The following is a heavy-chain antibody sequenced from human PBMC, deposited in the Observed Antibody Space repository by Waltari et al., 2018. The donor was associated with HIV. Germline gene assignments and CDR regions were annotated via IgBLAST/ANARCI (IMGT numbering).Heavy chain of an antibody. D-gene: IGHD2-21*02. CDR3: ARLTAIGYFDY. CDR2: IKQDGSDK. CDR1: GFIFSGYW. J-gene: IGHJ4*02. Sequence: EVQLVESGGGLVQPGGSLRLSWSASGFIFSGYWMAWVRQAPGKGLEWVANIKQDGSDKSYVDSGKGRFTISRDNAKKSLYLQMNSLRAEDTAVYYCARLTAIGYFDYWGQGTLVTVSS. V-gene: IGHV3-7*01.